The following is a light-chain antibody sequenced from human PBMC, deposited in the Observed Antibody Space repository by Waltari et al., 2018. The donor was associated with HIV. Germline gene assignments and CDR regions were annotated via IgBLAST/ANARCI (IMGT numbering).Light chain of an antibody. CDR3: VGWDSSLSAYV. V-gene: IGLV1-47*01. CDR2: KNF. J-gene: IGLJ1*01. Sequence: QSFLTQPPSASGTPGQTVTISCSGSSSNIENDNVYWYQQLPGMTPKLLIYKNFRRPSGFPDRFAASKSGTSPSLTISGLRSADEADYYCVGWDSSLSAYVFGAVTKVAVL. CDR1: SSNIENDN.